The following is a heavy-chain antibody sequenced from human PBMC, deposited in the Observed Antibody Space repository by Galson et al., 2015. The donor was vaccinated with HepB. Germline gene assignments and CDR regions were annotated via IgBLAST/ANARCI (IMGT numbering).Heavy chain of an antibody. Sequence: SLRLSCAASGFTFSSYGMHWVRQAPGKGLEWVAVISYDGSNKYYADSVKGRFTISRDNSKNTLYLQMNSLRAEDTAVYYCAKDRSGYGDFDYWGQGTLVTVSS. CDR1: GFTFSSYG. D-gene: IGHD5-12*01. CDR2: ISYDGSNK. J-gene: IGHJ4*02. V-gene: IGHV3-30*18. CDR3: AKDRSGYGDFDY.